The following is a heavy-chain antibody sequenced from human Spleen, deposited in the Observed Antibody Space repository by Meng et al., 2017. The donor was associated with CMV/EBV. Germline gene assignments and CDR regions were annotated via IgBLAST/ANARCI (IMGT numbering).Heavy chain of an antibody. CDR3: AKTNYDSSGWHAFDI. CDR2: ISGSGGST. CDR1: GGSFSGYY. Sequence: ETLSLTCAVYGGSFSGYYWSWVRQAPGKGLEWVSAISGSGGSTYYADSVKGRFTISRDNSKNTLYLQMNSLRAEDTAVYYCAKTNYDSSGWHAFDIWGQGTMVTVSS. V-gene: IGHV3-23*01. D-gene: IGHD3-22*01. J-gene: IGHJ3*02.